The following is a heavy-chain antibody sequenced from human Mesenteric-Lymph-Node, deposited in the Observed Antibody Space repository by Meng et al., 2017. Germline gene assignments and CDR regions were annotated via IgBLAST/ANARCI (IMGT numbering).Heavy chain of an antibody. CDR2: IYYSGST. Sequence: QVQLQGSGPGLVKPYPTLFLTCTVSGGSISSGDYYWSWIRQPPGKGLELTGHIYYSGSTSYNPSLKSRVTISVDTSNNQFSLKLSSVTAADTAVYYCARVGWRQWSFDLWGRGTLVTVFS. CDR1: GGSISSGDYY. D-gene: IGHD5-18*01. CDR3: ARVGWRQWSFDL. J-gene: IGHJ2*01. V-gene: IGHV4-30-4*01.